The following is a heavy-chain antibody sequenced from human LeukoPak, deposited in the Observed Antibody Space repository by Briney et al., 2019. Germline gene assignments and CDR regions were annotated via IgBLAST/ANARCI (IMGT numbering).Heavy chain of an antibody. V-gene: IGHV1-46*01. D-gene: IGHD5-12*01. CDR3: ARDRLPKRNLFDY. J-gene: IGHJ4*02. CDR1: GYTFTSYD. CDR2: INPSGGST. Sequence: ASVKVSCKASGYTFTSYDINWVRQAPGQGLEWMGIINPSGGSTSYAQKFQGRVTMTRDMSTSTVYMELSSLRSEDTAVYYCARDRLPKRNLFDYWGQGTLVTVSS.